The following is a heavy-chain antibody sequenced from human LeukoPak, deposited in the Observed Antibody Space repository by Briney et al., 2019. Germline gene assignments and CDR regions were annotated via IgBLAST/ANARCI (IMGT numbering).Heavy chain of an antibody. CDR3: ARAPERWYSYGSYTYHYMDV. Sequence: PSETLSLTCAVSGASISGSGYYWGWIRQPPGKGLEWIGSISYSGSTNYNPSLESRVTISVDTSKNQISLKLSSVTAADTAIYYCARAPERWYSYGSYTYHYMDVWGRGTTVTVSS. J-gene: IGHJ6*03. V-gene: IGHV4-61*08. D-gene: IGHD3-10*01. CDR2: ISYSGST. CDR1: GASISGSGYY.